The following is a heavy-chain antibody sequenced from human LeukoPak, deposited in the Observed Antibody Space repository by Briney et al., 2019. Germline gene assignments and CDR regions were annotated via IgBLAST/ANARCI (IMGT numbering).Heavy chain of an antibody. J-gene: IGHJ4*02. CDR1: GGSISSSNW. D-gene: IGHD3-22*01. CDR3: ARGISGYFGTSGYYYDY. CDR2: ISHSGSI. V-gene: IGHV4-4*02. Sequence: SETLSLTCAVSGGSISSSNWWSWVRQPPGKGLEWIGEISHSGSINYNPSLKNRVTLSIDRSNNHFSLRLSSLTAADTAVYYCARGISGYFGTSGYYYDYWGQGTLVTVYS.